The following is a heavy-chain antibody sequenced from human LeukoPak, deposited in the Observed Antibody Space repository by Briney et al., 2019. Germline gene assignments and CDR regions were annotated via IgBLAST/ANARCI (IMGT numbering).Heavy chain of an antibody. CDR3: ARGKTYYDISKDAFDI. CDR1: SGSISSYY. CDR2: IYYSGST. J-gene: IGHJ3*02. V-gene: IGHV4-59*01. D-gene: IGHD3-22*01. Sequence: SETLSLTCTVSSGSISSYYWSWLRQPPGKGLERIGYIYYSGSTNYNPSLKSRVTISVDTSKNQFSLKLSSVTAADTAVYYCARGKTYYDISKDAFDIWGQGTMVTVSS.